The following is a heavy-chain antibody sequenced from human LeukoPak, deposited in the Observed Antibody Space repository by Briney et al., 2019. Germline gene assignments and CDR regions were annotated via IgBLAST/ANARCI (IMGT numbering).Heavy chain of an antibody. J-gene: IGHJ4*02. V-gene: IGHV4-59*08. CDR1: GGSISGYY. D-gene: IGHD3-16*01. CDR2: IHYTGTT. CDR3: ARHYVFVIGGSSFDY. Sequence: SETLSLTCTVSGGSISGYYWSWIRQPPGKGLEWIGLIHYTGTTNYNPSLKSRVTISLDTSNNQFSLNLSSVTAADTAVYFCARHYVFVIGGSSFDYWGQGTLVTVSS.